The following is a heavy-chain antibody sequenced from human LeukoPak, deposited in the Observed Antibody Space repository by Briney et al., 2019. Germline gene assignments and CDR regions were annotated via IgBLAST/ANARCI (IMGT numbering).Heavy chain of an antibody. CDR1: GYTFTSYD. V-gene: IGHV1-18*01. CDR2: ISAYNGNT. CDR3: ARGGYCTNGICSTPTSVDY. Sequence: ASVKVSCKASGYTFTSYDINWVRQAPGQGLEWLGWISAYNGNTNYAQMLQGRVTMTTDTSTSTAYMELRSLRSDDTAVYYCARGGYCTNGICSTPTSVDYWGQGTLVTVSS. J-gene: IGHJ4*01. D-gene: IGHD2-8*01.